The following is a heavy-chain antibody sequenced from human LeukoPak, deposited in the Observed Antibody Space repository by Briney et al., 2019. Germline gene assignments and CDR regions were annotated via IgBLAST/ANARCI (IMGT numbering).Heavy chain of an antibody. D-gene: IGHD3-3*01. V-gene: IGHV4-59*12. CDR1: GGSINNYW. Sequence: PSETLSLTCTVSGGSINNYWWSWIRQPPGKGLEWIGYIYYTGSTNYNPSLKSRVTMSVDTSKIQFSLKLSSVTAADTAVYYCARDAIFYGMDVWGQGTTVTVSS. CDR2: IYYTGST. J-gene: IGHJ6*02. CDR3: ARDAIFYGMDV.